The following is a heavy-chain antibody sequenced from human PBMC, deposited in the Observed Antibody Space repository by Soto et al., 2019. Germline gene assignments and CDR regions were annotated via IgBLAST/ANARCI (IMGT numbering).Heavy chain of an antibody. CDR1: GDTFKNCV. V-gene: IGHV1-69*01. D-gene: IGHD3-10*01. Sequence: QVQVVQSGGEVRRPGSSVKVSCKASGDTFKNCVISWVRQAPGQGLEWMGGIIPLFGTTDFAQRFQGRLTITTDESTTTAYMDLSRLRYEDTATYYCAAELGFGKLSVVWGQGTTVIVSS. CDR3: AAELGFGKLSVV. CDR2: IIPLFGTT. J-gene: IGHJ6*02.